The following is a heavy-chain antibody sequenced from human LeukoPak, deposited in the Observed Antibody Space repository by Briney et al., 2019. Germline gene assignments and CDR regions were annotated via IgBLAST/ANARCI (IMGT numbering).Heavy chain of an antibody. D-gene: IGHD2-15*01. CDR1: GFTFSSYA. CDR2: ISGSGGST. CDR3: AKADILVVVAATGIDY. J-gene: IGHJ4*02. V-gene: IGHV3-23*01. Sequence: GGSLRLACAASGFTFSSYAMSWVGQAPGKGLERVAAISGSGGSTYYADSVKGRFTISRDNSKNTLYLQMNSLRAEDTAVYYCAKADILVVVAATGIDYWGQGTLVTVSS.